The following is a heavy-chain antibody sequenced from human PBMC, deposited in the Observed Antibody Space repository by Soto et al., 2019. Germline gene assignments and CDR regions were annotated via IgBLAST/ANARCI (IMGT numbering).Heavy chain of an antibody. CDR1: GFTFSSYG. J-gene: IGHJ4*02. CDR3: ARDTDGSGSYWPYYFDY. Sequence: GGSLRLSCAASGFTFSSYGMNWVRQAPGKGLEWVSYISSSGSTIYFADSVKGRFTISRDNAKNSLYLQMNSLRAEDTAVYYCARDTDGSGSYWPYYFDYWGQGTLVTVSS. V-gene: IGHV3-48*03. CDR2: ISSSGSTI. D-gene: IGHD3-10*01.